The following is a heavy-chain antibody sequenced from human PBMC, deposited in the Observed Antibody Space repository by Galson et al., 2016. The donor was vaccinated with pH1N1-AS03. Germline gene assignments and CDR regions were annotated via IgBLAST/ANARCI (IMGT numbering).Heavy chain of an antibody. J-gene: IGHJ4*02. CDR1: GFTINNNY. V-gene: IGHV3-53*01. D-gene: IGHD3-16*01. Sequence: ASGFTINNNYMSWVRQAPGKGLEWVSVIYGGGDTFYADSVKGRFTISRDNSKNTGYLQMNSLRVEDTAVYYCAREPWGSTQGEYWGQGTLVTVSS. CDR3: AREPWGSTQGEY. CDR2: IYGGGDT.